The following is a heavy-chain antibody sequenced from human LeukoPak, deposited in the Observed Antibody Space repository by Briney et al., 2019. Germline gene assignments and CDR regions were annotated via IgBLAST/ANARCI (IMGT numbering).Heavy chain of an antibody. Sequence: SQTLSLTCAISGDSVSSNSAAWHWIRQSPARGLEWLGSTYYRSKWYNEYVVCGKSRITINPDTSKNHFSLQLNSVTPEDTAVYYCARQFGNYMAYWGQGTLVSVSS. J-gene: IGHJ4*02. D-gene: IGHD3-16*01. CDR3: ARQFGNYMAY. CDR2: TYYRSKWYN. CDR1: GDSVSSNSAA. V-gene: IGHV6-1*01.